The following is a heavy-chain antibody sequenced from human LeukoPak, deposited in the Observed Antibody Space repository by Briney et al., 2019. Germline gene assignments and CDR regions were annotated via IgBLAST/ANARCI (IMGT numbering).Heavy chain of an antibody. J-gene: IGHJ5*02. CDR1: GCTFSSYA. CDR2: IIPIFGTA. Sequence: SVKVSCKASGCTFSSYAISWVRQAPGQGLEWMGGIIPIFGTANYAQKFQGRVTITADESTSTAYMELSSLRSEDTAVYYCARGTPPGIAVAGTGDWFDPWGQGTLVTVSS. D-gene: IGHD6-19*01. V-gene: IGHV1-69*01. CDR3: ARGTPPGIAVAGTGDWFDP.